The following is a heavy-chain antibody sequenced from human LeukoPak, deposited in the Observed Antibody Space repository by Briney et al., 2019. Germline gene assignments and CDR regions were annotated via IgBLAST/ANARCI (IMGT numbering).Heavy chain of an antibody. V-gene: IGHV4-34*01. CDR2: INHSGST. CDR1: GFTFSSYW. D-gene: IGHD6-6*01. CDR3: ARAMSIAARLQTIFDY. J-gene: IGHJ4*02. Sequence: GSLRLSCAASGFTFSSYWMSWIRQPPGKGLEWIGEINHSGSTNYNPSLKSRVTISVDTSKNQFSVKLSSVTAADTAVYYCARAMSIAARLQTIFDYWGQGTLVTVSS.